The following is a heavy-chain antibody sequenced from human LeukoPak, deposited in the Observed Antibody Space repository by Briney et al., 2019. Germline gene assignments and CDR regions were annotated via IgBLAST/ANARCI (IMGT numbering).Heavy chain of an antibody. V-gene: IGHV3-23*01. CDR2: ISGSGGST. D-gene: IGHD4-23*01. Sequence: GGSLRLSCAASGFTVSSNYMSWVRQAPGQGLEWVSVISGSGGSTYYADSVKGRFTISRDNSKNTLYLQMNSLRAEDTAVYYCAKDATVGANYFDYWGQGTLVTVSS. J-gene: IGHJ4*02. CDR3: AKDATVGANYFDY. CDR1: GFTVSSNY.